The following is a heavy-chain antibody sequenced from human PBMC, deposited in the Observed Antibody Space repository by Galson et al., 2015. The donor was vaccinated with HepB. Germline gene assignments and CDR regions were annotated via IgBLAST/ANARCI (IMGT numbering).Heavy chain of an antibody. D-gene: IGHD2-15*01. V-gene: IGHV1-3*01. CDR3: ARGGRYCSGGSCYGVGYFDL. Sequence: SVKVSCKASGYTFTCYAMHWVRQAPGQRLEWMGWINAGNGNTKYSQKFQGRVTITRDTSASTAYMELSSLRSEDTAVYYRARGGRYCSGGSCYGVGYFDLWGRGTLVTVSS. CDR2: INAGNGNT. CDR1: GYTFTCYA. J-gene: IGHJ2*01.